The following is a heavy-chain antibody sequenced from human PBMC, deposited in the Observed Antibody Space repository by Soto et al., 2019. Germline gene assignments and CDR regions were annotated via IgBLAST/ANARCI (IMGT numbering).Heavy chain of an antibody. CDR1: GFTFSSYA. Sequence: EVRLLESGGGLVQPGGSLRLSCAASGFTFSSYAMSWVRQAPGKGLEWVSAIGGSGGNTYYADSAKGRFTISRDNSKNTLYLQMNGLRAEDTAVYYCAKDRSNAWYCVGFWGQGTLVTVSS. CDR2: IGGSGGNT. V-gene: IGHV3-23*01. D-gene: IGHD6-19*01. CDR3: AKDRSNAWYCVGF. J-gene: IGHJ4*02.